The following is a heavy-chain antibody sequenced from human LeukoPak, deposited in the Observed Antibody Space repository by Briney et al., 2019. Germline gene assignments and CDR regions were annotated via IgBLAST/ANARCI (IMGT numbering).Heavy chain of an antibody. V-gene: IGHV1-18*01. D-gene: IGHD3-3*01. J-gene: IGHJ6*03. CDR3: ARDVSNRYYDFWSGYPDYYYYMDV. CDR1: GYTFTSYG. CDR2: ISAYNGNT. Sequence: ASVKVSCKASGYTFTSYGISWVRQAPGQGLEWMGWISAYNGNTNYAQKLQGRVTMTTDTSTSTAYMELRSLGSDDTAVYYCARDVSNRYYDFWSGYPDYYYYMDVRGKGTTVTVSS.